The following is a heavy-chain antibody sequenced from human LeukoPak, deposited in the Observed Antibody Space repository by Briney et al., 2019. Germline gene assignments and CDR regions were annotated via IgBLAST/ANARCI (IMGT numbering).Heavy chain of an antibody. Sequence: SETLSLTCTVFGGSVSSGSYYWSWLRQPPGKGLEWIGYIYYSGSTNYNPSLKSRVTISVDTSKNQFSLKLSSVTAADTAVYYCARDGAARPFDYWGQGTLVTVSS. CDR3: ARDGAARPFDY. V-gene: IGHV4-61*01. CDR2: IYYSGST. J-gene: IGHJ4*02. CDR1: GGSVSSGSYY. D-gene: IGHD6-6*01.